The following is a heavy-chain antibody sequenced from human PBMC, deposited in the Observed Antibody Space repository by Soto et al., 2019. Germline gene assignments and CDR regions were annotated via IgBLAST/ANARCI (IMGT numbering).Heavy chain of an antibody. Sequence: GGSLRLSCAASGFTFSSYSMNWVRQAPGKGLEWVSSISSSSSYIYYADSVKGRFTISRDNAKNSLYLQMNSLRAEDTAVYYCARTSAPLYCSSTSCYGGGPDAFDIWGQGTMVTVSS. CDR1: GFTFSSYS. CDR3: ARTSAPLYCSSTSCYGGGPDAFDI. CDR2: ISSSSSYI. D-gene: IGHD2-2*01. V-gene: IGHV3-21*01. J-gene: IGHJ3*02.